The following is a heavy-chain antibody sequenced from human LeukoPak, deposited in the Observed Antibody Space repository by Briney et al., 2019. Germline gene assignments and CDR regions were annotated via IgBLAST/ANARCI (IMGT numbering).Heavy chain of an antibody. CDR2: ISASGRTT. CDR3: AKPRGSGAPNWSFDL. CDR1: GFTFSTNG. D-gene: IGHD3-10*01. J-gene: IGHJ2*01. Sequence: GGSLRLSCAASGFTFSTNGMSWVRQAPGKGLEWVSLISASGRTTYYADSVKGRFTISRDNFKNTLDLQMDSLRVEDTAIYYCAKPRGSGAPNWSFDLWGRGTLVTVSS. V-gene: IGHV3-23*01.